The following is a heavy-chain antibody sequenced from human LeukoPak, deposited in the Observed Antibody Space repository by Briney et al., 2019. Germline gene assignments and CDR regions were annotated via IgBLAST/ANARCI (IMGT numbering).Heavy chain of an antibody. CDR3: ARTSFETYYDFWGNYYYYGMDV. Sequence: ASVKVSCKASGYTFTGYYMHWVRQAPGQGLEWMGWINPNSGGTNYAQKFQGRVTMTRDTSISTAYMELSRLRSDDTAVYYCARTSFETYYDFWGNYYYYGMDVWGQGTTVTVSS. V-gene: IGHV1-2*02. D-gene: IGHD3-3*01. CDR2: INPNSGGT. J-gene: IGHJ6*02. CDR1: GYTFTGYY.